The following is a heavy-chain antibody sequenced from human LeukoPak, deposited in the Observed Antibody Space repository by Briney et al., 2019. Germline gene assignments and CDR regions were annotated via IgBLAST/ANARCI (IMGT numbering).Heavy chain of an antibody. J-gene: IGHJ4*02. Sequence: ASVKVSCKASGGTFSSYAISWVRQAPGHGLEWMGGIIPIFGTANYAQKFQGRVTITADKSTSTAYMEMSSLRSEDTAVYYCARDQYANYYDSSGYYWELDYWGQGTLVTVSS. CDR3: ARDQYANYYDSSGYYWELDY. D-gene: IGHD3-22*01. V-gene: IGHV1-69*06. CDR2: IIPIFGTA. CDR1: GGTFSSYA.